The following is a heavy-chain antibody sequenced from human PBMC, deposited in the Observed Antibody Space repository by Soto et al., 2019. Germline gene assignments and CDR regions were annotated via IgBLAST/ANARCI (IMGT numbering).Heavy chain of an antibody. CDR2: IWYDASHK. J-gene: IGHJ4*02. CDR1: GFTFNNYG. D-gene: IGHD3-16*01. Sequence: GGSLRLSCAASGFTFNNYGMHWVRQAPGKGLEGVAVIWYDASHKYYADSVKGRFTISRDNSKNTLYLQMSSLRGEDTAVYYCARDKTFGGTIGSAFDSWGQGTLVTVSS. CDR3: ARDKTFGGTIGSAFDS. V-gene: IGHV3-33*01.